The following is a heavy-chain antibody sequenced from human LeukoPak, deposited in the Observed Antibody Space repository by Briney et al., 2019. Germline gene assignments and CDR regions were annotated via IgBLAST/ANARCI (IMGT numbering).Heavy chain of an antibody. V-gene: IGHV3-48*02. CDR1: DFTFSTYN. Sequence: GGSLRLSCAASDFTFSTYNMIWVRQAPGKGLEWVSYISSGSSTIYYADSVKGRFTVSRDNAKNSLYLQMDSLRDEDTAMYYCASAIGFSGYWGQGTLVTVSS. CDR3: ASAIGFSGY. J-gene: IGHJ4*02. D-gene: IGHD3-10*01. CDR2: ISSGSSTI.